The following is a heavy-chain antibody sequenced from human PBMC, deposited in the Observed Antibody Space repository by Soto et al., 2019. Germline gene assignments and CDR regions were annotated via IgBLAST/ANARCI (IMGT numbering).Heavy chain of an antibody. CDR3: ARRKERSGPNYFDY. Sequence: QEQLVQSGAEVKKPGASVKVSCKTSGYTFSTYDINWVRQAPGQGLEWMGWMNPNTGNTGYAQKFRGRVTLTRNTSISTAYMELMGLKTEDTAVYFCARRKERSGPNYFDYWGQGTLVTVSS. CDR1: GYTFSTYD. J-gene: IGHJ4*02. CDR2: MNPNTGNT. D-gene: IGHD6-25*01. V-gene: IGHV1-8*01.